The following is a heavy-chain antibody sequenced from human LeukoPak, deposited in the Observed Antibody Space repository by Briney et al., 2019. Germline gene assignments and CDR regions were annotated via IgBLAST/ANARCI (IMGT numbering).Heavy chain of an antibody. CDR2: IYYSGTT. J-gene: IGHJ4*02. CDR1: GGSISSSSYY. D-gene: IGHD6-19*01. CDR3: ARGGPGSGWNLFDY. Sequence: PSETLSLTCTVSGGSISSSSYYWGWIRQPPGKGLEWIGSIYYSGTTYYNPSLKSRVTISVDTSKNQFSLKLSSVTAADTAVYYCARGGPGSGWNLFDYWGQGTLVTVSS. V-gene: IGHV4-39*07.